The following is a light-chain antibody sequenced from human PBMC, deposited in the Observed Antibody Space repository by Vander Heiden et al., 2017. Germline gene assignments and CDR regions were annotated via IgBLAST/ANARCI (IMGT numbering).Light chain of an antibody. Sequence: EMVLTQSPATLSLSPGERATLSCRASQSVNNWLVWYQQKPGQAPRLLIYDASQRATGIPARFSGSGSGTDFTLTISSLEPEDFAAYYCQQRNNWLIFGGGTKVELK. CDR2: DAS. CDR1: QSVNNW. V-gene: IGKV3-11*01. J-gene: IGKJ4*01. CDR3: QQRNNWLI.